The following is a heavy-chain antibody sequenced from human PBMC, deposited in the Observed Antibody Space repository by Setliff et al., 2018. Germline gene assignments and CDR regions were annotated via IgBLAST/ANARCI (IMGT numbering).Heavy chain of an antibody. V-gene: IGHV4-34*08. Sequence: SETLSLTCAAYGGTFSDYYWTWIRQSPGKGLEWIGSAYAGGGTYYNPSLQSRITISVDTSQNHFSLSLTSMTAADTAVYHCAAGIKLGIFDSWGQGVLVTVSS. CDR1: GGTFSDYY. D-gene: IGHD3-16*01. CDR3: AAGIKLGIFDS. CDR2: AYAGGGT. J-gene: IGHJ4*02.